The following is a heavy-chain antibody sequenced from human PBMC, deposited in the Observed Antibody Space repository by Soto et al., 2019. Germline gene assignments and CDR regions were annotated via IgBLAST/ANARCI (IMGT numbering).Heavy chain of an antibody. V-gene: IGHV4-59*01. Sequence: PSGTLSLTCTVSGGSISSYYWSWIRQPPGKGLEWIGYIYYSGSTNYNPSLKSRVTISVDTSKNQFSLKLSSVTAADTAVYYCARTLGSGRHAQFDYWGQGTLVTVSS. CDR3: ARTLGSGRHAQFDY. J-gene: IGHJ4*02. CDR1: GGSISSYY. D-gene: IGHD3-10*01. CDR2: IYYSGST.